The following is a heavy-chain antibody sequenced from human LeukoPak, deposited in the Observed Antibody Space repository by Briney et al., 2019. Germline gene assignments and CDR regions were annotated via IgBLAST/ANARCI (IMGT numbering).Heavy chain of an antibody. CDR2: ISSSSSYI. Sequence: ETLSLTCTVSGGSVSSGSYYWGWIRQPPGKGLEWVSSISSSSSYIYYADSVRGRFTISRDNAKNSLYLQMNSLRAEDTAVYYCASGCSSTSCPLFDYWGQGTLVTVSS. CDR1: GGSVSSGS. D-gene: IGHD2-2*01. V-gene: IGHV3-21*01. CDR3: ASGCSSTSCPLFDY. J-gene: IGHJ4*02.